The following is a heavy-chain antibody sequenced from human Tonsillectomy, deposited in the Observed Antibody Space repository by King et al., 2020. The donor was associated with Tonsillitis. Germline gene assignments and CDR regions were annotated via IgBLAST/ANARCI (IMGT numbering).Heavy chain of an antibody. V-gene: IGHV4-59*01. Sequence: VQLQESGPGLVKPSETLSLTCTVSGDSISSYYWSWIRQPPGKGLEWIGYISYSGITNYNPSLKSRVTISVDTSKKQFSLKLSSVTAADTAMYYCARESETMAGWGSWFDPWGQGTLVTVSS. CDR1: GDSISSYY. D-gene: IGHD6-19*01. J-gene: IGHJ5*02. CDR2: ISYSGIT. CDR3: ARESETMAGWGSWFDP.